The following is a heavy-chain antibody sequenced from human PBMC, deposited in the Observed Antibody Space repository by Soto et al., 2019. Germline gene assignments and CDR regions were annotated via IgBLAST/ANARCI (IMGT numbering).Heavy chain of an antibody. D-gene: IGHD6-19*01. J-gene: IGHJ4*02. CDR3: ARGGSGWPSDY. CDR1: GFTFTTYA. V-gene: IGHV1-3*01. Sequence: QVPLVQSGAEVRKPGASVKISCKTSGFTFTTYAIHWVRQAPGQRLECMGWINAGNGDTVYSQNFQGRVTITRDTSGSTAYMELSSLRSEDTAVYYCARGGSGWPSDYWGQGTLVTVSS. CDR2: INAGNGDT.